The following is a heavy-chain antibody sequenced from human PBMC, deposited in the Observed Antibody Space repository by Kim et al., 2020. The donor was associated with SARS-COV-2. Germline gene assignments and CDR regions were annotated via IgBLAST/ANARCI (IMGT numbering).Heavy chain of an antibody. CDR2: ISYDGSNK. V-gene: IGHV3-30*04. Sequence: GGSLRLSCAVSGFTLSSDAMHWVRQAPGKGLEWVAVISYDGSNKYYADSVKGRFTISRDNSKNTLYVQMNSLRAEGTAVYYCATDVGSGVYYYYYYGVDV. J-gene: IGHJ6*01. D-gene: IGHD2-8*01. CDR3: ATDVGSGVYYYYYYGVDV. CDR1: GFTLSSDA.